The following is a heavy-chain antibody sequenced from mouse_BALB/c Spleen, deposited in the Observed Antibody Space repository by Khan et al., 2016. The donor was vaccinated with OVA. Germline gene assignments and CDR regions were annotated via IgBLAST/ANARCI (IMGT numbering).Heavy chain of an antibody. CDR1: GFSLTSYG. CDR3: ARLVDI. Sequence: QVQLKESGPGLVAPSQSLSLTCTVSGFSLTSYGVHWVRQPLGKGLEWLGVIWAGGSKNYNSAFMSRLSISKDNSKSNVFFIMNSLQTDDTAMYYCARLVDIWGQGTTLTVSA. CDR2: IWAGGSK. V-gene: IGHV2-9*02. J-gene: IGHJ2*01. D-gene: IGHD1-3*01.